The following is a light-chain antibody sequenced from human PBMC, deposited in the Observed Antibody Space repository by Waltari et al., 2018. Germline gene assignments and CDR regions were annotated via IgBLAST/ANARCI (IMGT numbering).Light chain of an antibody. V-gene: IGLV3-21*01. Sequence: SYVLTQPPSVSVAPGKTATITCGGTNIGYYSVHWYQQRPGQAPVLVVHDDRDRPSGIPERFSGYTSGESATLTITRVEAGDEADYYCQVWDSRSDHVVFGGGTKLTVL. CDR1: NIGYYS. J-gene: IGLJ2*01. CDR2: DDR. CDR3: QVWDSRSDHVV.